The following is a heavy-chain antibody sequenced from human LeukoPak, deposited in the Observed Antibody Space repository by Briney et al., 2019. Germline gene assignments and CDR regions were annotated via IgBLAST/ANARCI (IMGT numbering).Heavy chain of an antibody. J-gene: IGHJ6*02. V-gene: IGHV1-69*13. D-gene: IGHD2-15*01. Sequence: ASVTVSCKASGGTFSSYAISWVRQAPGQGLEWMGGIIPIFGTANYAQKFQGRVTITAGESTSTAYMELSSLRSEDTAVYYCARPWVKYCSGGSCYDGMDVWGQGTTVTVSS. CDR3: ARPWVKYCSGGSCYDGMDV. CDR2: IIPIFGTA. CDR1: GGTFSSYA.